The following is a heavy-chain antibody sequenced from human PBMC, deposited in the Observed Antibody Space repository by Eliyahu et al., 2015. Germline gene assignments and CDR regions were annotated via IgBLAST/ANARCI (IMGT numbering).Heavy chain of an antibody. Sequence: EVQLVESGGGLVKPGGSLRLSCAASGFTFSSYSMNWVRQAPGKGLEWVSSISSSSSYIYYADSVKGRFTISRDNAKNSLYLQMNSLRAEDTAVYYCAREYSTTVTTPDYWGQGTLVTVSS. D-gene: IGHD4-11*01. CDR2: ISSSSSYI. CDR3: AREYSTTVTTPDY. V-gene: IGHV3-21*01. CDR1: GFTFSSYS. J-gene: IGHJ4*02.